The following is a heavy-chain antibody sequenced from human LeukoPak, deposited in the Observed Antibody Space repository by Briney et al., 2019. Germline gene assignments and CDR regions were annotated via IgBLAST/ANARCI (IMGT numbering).Heavy chain of an antibody. Sequence: GGSLRLSCAASGFSFSNYAMNWVRQAPGKGLEWVSVIYSGGSTYYADSVKGRFTISRDNSKNTLYLQMNSLRAEDTAVYYCARMIVSPSLRYFDYWGQGTLVTVSS. CDR3: ARMIVSPSLRYFDY. V-gene: IGHV3-53*01. J-gene: IGHJ4*02. CDR2: IYSGGST. CDR1: GFSFSNYA. D-gene: IGHD3-22*01.